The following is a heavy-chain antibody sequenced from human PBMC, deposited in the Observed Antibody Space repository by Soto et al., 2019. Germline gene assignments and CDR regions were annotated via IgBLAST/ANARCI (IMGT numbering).Heavy chain of an antibody. CDR2: IKSKADGGTT. CDR3: TSLYYGN. J-gene: IGHJ4*02. CDR1: EFTFANAW. D-gene: IGHD4-17*01. V-gene: IGHV3-15*01. Sequence: GGSLRLSCAASEFTFANAWISWVRQAPGKGLEWVGRIKSKADGGTTDYAAPVKGRFTISRDESQNTLYLQMNSLKTEDTAVYYCTSLYYGNWGQGTLVTVSS.